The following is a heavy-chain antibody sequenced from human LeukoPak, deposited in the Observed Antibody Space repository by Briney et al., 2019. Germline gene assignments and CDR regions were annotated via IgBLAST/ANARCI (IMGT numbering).Heavy chain of an antibody. CDR2: ISAYNGNT. CDR1: GYSFSRYG. CDR3: ARDPKRLWFGDRIFDY. Sequence: ASVKVSCKASGYSFSRYGISWVRQAPGQGLEWMGWISAYNGNTNYAQKLQGRVTMTTDTSTSTAYMELRSLRSDDTAVYYCARDPKRLWFGDRIFDYWGQGTLVTVSS. J-gene: IGHJ4*02. D-gene: IGHD3-10*01. V-gene: IGHV1-18*01.